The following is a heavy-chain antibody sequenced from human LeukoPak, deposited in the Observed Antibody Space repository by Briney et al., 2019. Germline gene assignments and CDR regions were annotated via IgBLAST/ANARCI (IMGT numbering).Heavy chain of an antibody. V-gene: IGHV4-34*01. CDR2: INHSGST. Sequence: PSETLSLTRAVYGGSFSGYYWSWIRQPPGKGLEWIGEINHSGSTNYNPSLKSRVTISVDTSKNQFSLKLSSVTAADTAVYYCARGRSYYGSGVGWFDPWGQGTLVTVSS. J-gene: IGHJ5*02. CDR1: GGSFSGYY. CDR3: ARGRSYYGSGVGWFDP. D-gene: IGHD3-10*01.